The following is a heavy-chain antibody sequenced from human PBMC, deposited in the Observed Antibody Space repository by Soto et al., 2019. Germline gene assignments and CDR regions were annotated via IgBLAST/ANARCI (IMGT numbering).Heavy chain of an antibody. CDR3: ARGGSYLNWFDP. D-gene: IGHD3-16*01. V-gene: IGHV4-30-2*01. CDR1: GDSISSGAYS. Sequence: QLQLQESGSGLVKPSQTLSLTCTASGDSISSGAYSWRWIRQPPGKGLEWIGCIYHGGSTYYSPSLKGRFTMSVDRSKNQFSLNLSAVAAADTAVYYCARGGSYLNWFDPWGQGTLVTVSS. CDR2: IYHGGST. J-gene: IGHJ5*02.